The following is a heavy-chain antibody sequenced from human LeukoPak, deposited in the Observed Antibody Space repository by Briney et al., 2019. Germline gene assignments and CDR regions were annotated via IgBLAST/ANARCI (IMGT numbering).Heavy chain of an antibody. D-gene: IGHD2-2*01. V-gene: IGHV4-39*01. CDR2: IFYSGIT. CDR1: GGSISSYY. J-gene: IGHJ4*02. CDR3: ARIIVVSRTDYFDS. Sequence: PSETLSLTCTVSGGSISSYYWGWIRQPPGKGLEWIGSIFYSGITYYNPSLQSRVTISVDTSKSQFSLHLSSVTAADTALYYCARIIVVSRTDYFDSWGQGTLVTVSS.